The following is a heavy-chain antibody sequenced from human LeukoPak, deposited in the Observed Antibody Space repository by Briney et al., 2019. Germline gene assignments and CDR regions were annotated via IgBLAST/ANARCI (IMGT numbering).Heavy chain of an antibody. D-gene: IGHD3-3*01. CDR3: ARKRITIFGVVTGDDY. V-gene: IGHV4-34*01. CDR1: GGSFSGYY. CDR2: INHSGST. J-gene: IGHJ4*02. Sequence: SETLSLTCAVYGGSFSGYYWSWIRQPPGKGLEWIGEINHSGSTNYNPSLKSRVTISVDTSKNQFSLKLSSVTAADTAVYYCARKRITIFGVVTGDDYWGQGTLVTVSS.